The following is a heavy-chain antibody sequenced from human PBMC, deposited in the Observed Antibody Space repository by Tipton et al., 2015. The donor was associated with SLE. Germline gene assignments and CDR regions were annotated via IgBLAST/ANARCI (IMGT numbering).Heavy chain of an antibody. J-gene: IGHJ4*02. CDR2: IRADGSHP. CDR3: AKEHNTGWPNFDY. Sequence: GSLRLSCAASGFTFDGYSMHWVRQLPGKGLEWVSVIRADGSHPYYADSVKGRFTISRDNGKNSLYLQMSSLTTEDTAFYYCAKEHNTGWPNFDYWGQGTLVTVSA. CDR1: GFTFDGYS. D-gene: IGHD6-19*01. V-gene: IGHV3-43*01.